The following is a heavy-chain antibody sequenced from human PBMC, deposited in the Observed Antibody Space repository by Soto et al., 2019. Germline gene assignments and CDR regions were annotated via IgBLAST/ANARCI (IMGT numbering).Heavy chain of an antibody. CDR2: FDPEDGET. Sequence: APVKVSCKVSGYTLTELSMHWVRQAPGKGLEWMGGFDPEDGETIYAQKFQGRVTMTEDTSTDTAYMELSSLRSEDTAVYYCATAGSVATTRVYYYYMDVWGKGTTVTVSS. V-gene: IGHV1-24*01. CDR3: ATAGSVATTRVYYYYMDV. J-gene: IGHJ6*03. D-gene: IGHD5-12*01. CDR1: GYTLTELS.